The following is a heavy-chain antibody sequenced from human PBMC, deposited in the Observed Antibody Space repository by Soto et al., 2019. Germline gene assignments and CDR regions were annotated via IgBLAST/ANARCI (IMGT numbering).Heavy chain of an antibody. Sequence: ASVKVSCKASGYTFTGYYMHWVRQAPGQGLEWMGWINPNSGGTNYAQKFQGRVTMTRDTSISTAYMELSRLRSDDTAVYYCARDRGDYYYGMDVWGQGTTVTVSS. V-gene: IGHV1-2*02. D-gene: IGHD3-10*01. J-gene: IGHJ6*02. CDR2: INPNSGGT. CDR1: GYTFTGYY. CDR3: ARDRGDYYYGMDV.